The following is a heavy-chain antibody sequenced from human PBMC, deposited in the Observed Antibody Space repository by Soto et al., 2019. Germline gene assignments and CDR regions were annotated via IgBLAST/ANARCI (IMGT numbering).Heavy chain of an antibody. CDR2: INHSGNT. CDR1: GKSLRGYY. V-gene: IGHV4-34*01. CDR3: ARHHVRGRTIAGAAEF. Sequence: QVQLQQWGAGLLKPSETLSLTCAVYGKSLRGYYWSWIRQPPGKALEWIGEINHSGNTNYNPSLKSRVTISVDTSKNQLFLNLSSVTAADTAMYYCARHHVRGRTIAGAAEFWGQGTLVTVSS. D-gene: IGHD1-26*01. J-gene: IGHJ4*02.